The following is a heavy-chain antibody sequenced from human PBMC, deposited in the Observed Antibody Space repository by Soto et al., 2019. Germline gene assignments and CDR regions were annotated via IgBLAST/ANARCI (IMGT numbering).Heavy chain of an antibody. Sequence: QVQLVQSGAEVKRPGSSVNVSCKASGDTFTFYSINWVRQAPGLGLEWMGRINPILSMSNYAQRFPGRVPXTXDXXTRTAYMELSSLRSEDTAIDGWASSYGSGYGAFDYWGQGALVTVSS. CDR1: GDTFTFYS. J-gene: IGHJ4*02. V-gene: IGHV1-69*02. CDR2: INPILSMS. CDR3: ASSYGSGYGAFDY. D-gene: IGHD3-10*01.